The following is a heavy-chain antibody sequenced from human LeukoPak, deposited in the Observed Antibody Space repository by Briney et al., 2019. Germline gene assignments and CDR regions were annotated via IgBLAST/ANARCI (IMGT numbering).Heavy chain of an antibody. Sequence: SETLSLTCAVYGGAFCGYYWSWIRQPPAKGLEWIGEITHSGSTNYNPSLKCRVTITVDTSKNQFSLKLSSVTAADAAVYYCARGSVGANFDYWGQGTLVTVSS. V-gene: IGHV4-34*01. CDR2: ITHSGST. D-gene: IGHD1-26*01. CDR1: GGAFCGYY. J-gene: IGHJ4*02. CDR3: ARGSVGANFDY.